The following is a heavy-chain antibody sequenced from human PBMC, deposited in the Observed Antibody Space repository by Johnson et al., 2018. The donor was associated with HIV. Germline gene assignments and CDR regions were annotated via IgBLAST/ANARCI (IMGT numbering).Heavy chain of an antibody. CDR1: GFTFDDYA. CDR3: ASSVVAGLGDGFDI. J-gene: IGHJ3*02. CDR2: ISWNSGSI. Sequence: VQLVESGGGLVKPGGSLRLSCAASGFTFDDYAMDWVRQAPGKGLEWVSGISWNSGSIGYADSVKGRFTISRDNAKNALYLQMKSLRAEDTALYYCASSVVAGLGDGFDIWGQGTMVTVSS. V-gene: IGHV3-9*01. D-gene: IGHD6-19*01.